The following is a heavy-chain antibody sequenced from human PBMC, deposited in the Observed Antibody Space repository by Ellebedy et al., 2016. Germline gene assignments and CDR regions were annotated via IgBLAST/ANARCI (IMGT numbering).Heavy chain of an antibody. CDR3: AKGALFYDILTGPEFDS. V-gene: IGHV3-23*01. D-gene: IGHD3-9*01. CDR2: ISGSGLST. J-gene: IGHJ4*02. CDR1: GFTFSNYA. Sequence: GGSLRLSCAASGFTFSNYAMIWVRQAPGKGLEWVSGISGSGLSTYYADSVKGSFTISRDNSKNTLYLQMNSLRAEDTAVNYCAKGALFYDILTGPEFDSWGQGTLVTVSS.